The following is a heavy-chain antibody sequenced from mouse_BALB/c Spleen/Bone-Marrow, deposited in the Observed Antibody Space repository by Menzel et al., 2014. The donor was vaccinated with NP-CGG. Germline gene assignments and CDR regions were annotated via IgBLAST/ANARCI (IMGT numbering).Heavy chain of an antibody. CDR2: IYPGNVNA. J-gene: IGHJ4*01. CDR3: ARWGTTVVDAMDY. V-gene: IGHV1S56*01. D-gene: IGHD1-1*01. Sequence: QVQLQQSGPELVKPGASVRISCKASGYTFTSYYIHWVKQRPGQGLEWIGWIYPGNVNAKYNEKFKGKATLTADKSSSTAYMQLSCLTSEDSAVYFCARWGTTVVDAMDYWGQGTSVTVSS. CDR1: GYTFTSYY.